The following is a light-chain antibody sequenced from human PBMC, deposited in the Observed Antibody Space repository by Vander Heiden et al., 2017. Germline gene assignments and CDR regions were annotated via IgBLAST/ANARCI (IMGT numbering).Light chain of an antibody. Sequence: DIVMTQSPDSLAVSLGERATINCKSSQSPFYASNIQSRLAWYQQKPGQPPKLLIYWASTRQSGVPGRFSGSGSGTDFTLTISSLQAEDVAVYYCQQYYSSPWTFGQGTKVEIK. CDR3: QQYYSSPWT. CDR1: QSPFYASNIQSR. CDR2: WAS. J-gene: IGKJ1*01. V-gene: IGKV4-1*01.